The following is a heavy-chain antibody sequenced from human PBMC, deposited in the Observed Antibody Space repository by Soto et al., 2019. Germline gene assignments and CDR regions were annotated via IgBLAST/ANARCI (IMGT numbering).Heavy chain of an antibody. CDR3: ARASGATIEIVYYYYGVDV. Sequence: SVKVSCKASGGTFSSYAISWVRQAPGQGLEWMGGIIPIFGTANYAQKFQGRVTITADESTSTAYMELSSLRSEDTAVYYCARASGATIEIVYYYYGVDVWGQGTTVTVSS. D-gene: IGHD6-25*01. CDR2: IIPIFGTA. J-gene: IGHJ6*02. CDR1: GGTFSSYA. V-gene: IGHV1-69*13.